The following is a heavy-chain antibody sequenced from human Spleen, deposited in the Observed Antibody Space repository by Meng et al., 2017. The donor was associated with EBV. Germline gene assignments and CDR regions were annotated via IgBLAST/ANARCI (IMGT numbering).Heavy chain of an antibody. D-gene: IGHD2-21*01. CDR3: ARGKID. CDR1: CGSFTIDY. V-gene: IGHV4-34*01. Sequence: QLQPWGAGLFKCSKTLSLTCSVYCGSFTIDYWMSMRHPPVKGRDWIWESNHSGSTNYNPAPKIRFYIILNTSNDQFSVKLNSVTAADAAVYYCARGKIDWGQGTLVTVSS. J-gene: IGHJ4*02. CDR2: SNHSGST.